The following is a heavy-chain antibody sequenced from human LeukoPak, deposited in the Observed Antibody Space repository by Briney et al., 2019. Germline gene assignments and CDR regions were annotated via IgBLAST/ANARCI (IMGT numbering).Heavy chain of an antibody. CDR2: IKPSDGST. CDR3: AREPNAFDI. V-gene: IGHV1-46*01. J-gene: IGHJ3*02. Sequence: ASVKVSCKASGYTFTRYYIHWVRQAPGQGLEWMGIIKPSDGSTSYAQEFQGRVTMTRDTSTSTVYMDLSSLRSEDTAVYYCAREPNAFDIWGQGTMVTVSS. CDR1: GYTFTRYY.